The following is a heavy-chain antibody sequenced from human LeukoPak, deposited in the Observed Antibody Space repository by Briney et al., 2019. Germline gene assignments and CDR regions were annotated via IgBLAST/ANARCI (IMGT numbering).Heavy chain of an antibody. CDR1: GFTFSSYS. Sequence: PGGSLRLSCAASGFTFSSYSMNRVRQAPGKGLEWVSSISSSSSYIYYADSVKGRFTISRDNSKNTLYLQMNSLRAEDTAVYYCAKVGHIVATICYFDYWGQGTLVTVSS. J-gene: IGHJ4*02. V-gene: IGHV3-21*04. CDR2: ISSSSSYI. CDR3: AKVGHIVATICYFDY. D-gene: IGHD5-12*01.